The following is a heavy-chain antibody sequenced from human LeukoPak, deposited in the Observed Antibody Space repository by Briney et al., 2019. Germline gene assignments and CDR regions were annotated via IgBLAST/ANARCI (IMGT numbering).Heavy chain of an antibody. D-gene: IGHD5-18*01. CDR3: ARGGTAILHY. CDR1: GFTVSSNY. V-gene: IGHV3-53*01. J-gene: IGHJ4*02. Sequence: GGSLRLSCAASGFTVSSNYMSWVRQALGKGLEWVSVIYSGGSTYYADTVKGRFTISRDNSKNTLYLQMNSLRAEDTAVYYRARGGTAILHYWGQGTLVTVSS. CDR2: IYSGGST.